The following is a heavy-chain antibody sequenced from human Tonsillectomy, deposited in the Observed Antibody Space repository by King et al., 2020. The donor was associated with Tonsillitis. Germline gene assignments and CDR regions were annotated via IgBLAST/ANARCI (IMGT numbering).Heavy chain of an antibody. CDR3: ARGRGPPYQLLYNWFDP. D-gene: IGHD2-2*01. Sequence: VQLQQWGAGLLKPSETLSLTCAVYGGSFSGYYWSWIRQPPGKGLEWIGEINHSGSTNYNPSLKSRVTISVDTSKNQFSLKLSSVTAADPAVYYCARGRGPPYQLLYNWFDPWGQGTLVTVSS. V-gene: IGHV4-34*01. CDR2: INHSGST. CDR1: GGSFSGYY. J-gene: IGHJ5*02.